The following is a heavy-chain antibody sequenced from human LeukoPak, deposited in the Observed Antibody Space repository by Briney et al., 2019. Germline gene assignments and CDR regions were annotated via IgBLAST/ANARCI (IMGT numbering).Heavy chain of an antibody. J-gene: IGHJ4*02. CDR1: GLTFRTYA. Sequence: GGSLRLSCAASGLTFRTYAMSWVRQAPGKGLEWVSSISHSGGYTFYADSVKGRFTISRDNSKNTVYLQMNSLRAEDTAVYYCAKGGSYRSQPYFDYWGQGTPVTVSS. D-gene: IGHD3-16*02. V-gene: IGHV3-23*01. CDR3: AKGGSYRSQPYFDY. CDR2: ISHSGGYT.